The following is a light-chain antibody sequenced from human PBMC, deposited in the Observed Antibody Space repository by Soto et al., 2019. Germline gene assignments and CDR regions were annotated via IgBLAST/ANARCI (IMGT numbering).Light chain of an antibody. V-gene: IGKV3-20*01. CDR3: QQYGSSPT. J-gene: IGKJ1*01. CDR2: GAS. Sequence: EIVLTQSPRTLSLSPGERATLSCRASQSVSSSYLAWYQQKPGQAPRLLIYGASSRATGFPDRFSGSGSGTDFTLTISRLEPEDFAVYYCQQYGSSPTFGQGTKVEIK. CDR1: QSVSSSY.